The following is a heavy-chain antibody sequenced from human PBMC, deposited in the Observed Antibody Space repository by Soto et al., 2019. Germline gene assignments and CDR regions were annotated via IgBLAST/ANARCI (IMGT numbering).Heavy chain of an antibody. CDR2: INHSGST. D-gene: IGHD5-12*01. V-gene: IGHV1-46*01. Sequence: QVQLVQSGAEVKKPGASVKVSCKASGYMFTYYHVHWVRQAPGQGLEWMGIINHSGSTNYNPSLKSRVTMSVDTSKNHFSLKLNSVTAADSAVYYCARGRSGGYSPCAFDIWGQGTVVTVSS. CDR3: ARGRSGGYSPCAFDI. CDR1: GYMFTYYH. J-gene: IGHJ3*02.